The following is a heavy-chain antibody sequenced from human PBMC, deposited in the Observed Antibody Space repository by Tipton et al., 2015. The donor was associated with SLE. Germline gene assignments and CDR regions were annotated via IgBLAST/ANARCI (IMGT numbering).Heavy chain of an antibody. V-gene: IGHV4-59*12. CDR2: IYSSATT. D-gene: IGHD3-10*01. J-gene: IGHJ6*03. CDR3: ARGVELRGSNYNYYMDV. Sequence: TLSLTCTVSGDSIRHIYWSWIRQPPGKGLEWIGYIYSSATTNYQYNPSLRSRLTMSVDTSEDQFSLKMTSVTAADTAVYYCARGVELRGSNYNYYMDVWGKGTTVTVSS. CDR1: GDSIRHIY.